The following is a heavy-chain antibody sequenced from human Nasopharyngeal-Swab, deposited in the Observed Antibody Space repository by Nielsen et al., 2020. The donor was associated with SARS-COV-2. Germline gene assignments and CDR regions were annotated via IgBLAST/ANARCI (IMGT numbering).Heavy chain of an antibody. D-gene: IGHD2-2*01. J-gene: IGHJ6*02. CDR1: GFTLSNAC. CDR3: TTDSRVVPAAIRYYYGMDV. V-gene: IGHV3-15*01. Sequence: AGSLTLSCAASGFTLSNACLSWVRQAPGKGLEWVGRIKSKTDSGTTDYAAPVKGRFTISRDDSKNTLYLQMNSLKTEDTAVYYCTTDSRVVPAAIRYYYGMDVWGQGTTVTVSS. CDR2: IKSKTDSGTT.